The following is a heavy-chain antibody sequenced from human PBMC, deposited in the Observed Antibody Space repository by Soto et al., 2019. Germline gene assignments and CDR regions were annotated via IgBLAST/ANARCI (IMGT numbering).Heavy chain of an antibody. D-gene: IGHD6-19*01. J-gene: IGHJ4*02. Sequence: QVQLVESGGGVVQPGRSLRLSCAASGFTFNVYGMHWVRHAPGKGLEWVAVISYDGSNKYYADSVKGRFTISRDNSKNTLFLQMNSLRAEDTAVFYCAKAFSSGWSYFFDYWGQGTLVTVSS. CDR3: AKAFSSGWSYFFDY. V-gene: IGHV3-30*18. CDR1: GFTFNVYG. CDR2: ISYDGSNK.